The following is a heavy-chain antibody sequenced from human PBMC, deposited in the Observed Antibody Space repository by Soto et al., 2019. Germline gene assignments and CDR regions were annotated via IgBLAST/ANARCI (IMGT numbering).Heavy chain of an antibody. Sequence: QVQLQQWGAGLLKPSETLSLTCAVYGGSFSGYYWSWIRQPPGKGLEWIGEINHSGSTNYNPSLKSRVTISVDTSKNQFALKLSSVTAADTAVYYCARGRRSSWVRGVTQGAYYYYYGMDVWGQGTTVTVSS. D-gene: IGHD3-10*01. CDR2: INHSGST. J-gene: IGHJ6*02. V-gene: IGHV4-34*01. CDR1: GGSFSGYY. CDR3: ARGRRSSWVRGVTQGAYYYYYGMDV.